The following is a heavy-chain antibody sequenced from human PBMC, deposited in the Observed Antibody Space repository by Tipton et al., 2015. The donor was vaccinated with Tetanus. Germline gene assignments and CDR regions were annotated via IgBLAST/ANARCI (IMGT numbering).Heavy chain of an antibody. CDR3: ARAHCTDGVCNFDF. V-gene: IGHV5-51*01. D-gene: IGHD2-8*01. CDR2: IYPGDSDT. J-gene: IGHJ4*02. Sequence: VQSGGEVKKPGESLKISCKGSGYIFNNYWIGWVRQKPGKGLEGMGIIYPGDSDTRYSPSFQGQVTISVDKSINTAYLQWSSLKASDTSMFYCARAHCTDGVCNFDFWGQGALVTVAS. CDR1: GYIFNNYW.